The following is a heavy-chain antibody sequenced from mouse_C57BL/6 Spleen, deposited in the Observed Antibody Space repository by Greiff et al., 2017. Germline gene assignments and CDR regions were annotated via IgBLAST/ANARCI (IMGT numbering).Heavy chain of an antibody. CDR1: GFTFSSYG. D-gene: IGHD1-1*01. J-gene: IGHJ4*01. CDR3: ARIYYYGSSPFAMDY. Sequence: EVQLVESGGDLVKPGGSLKLSCAASGFTFSSYGMSWVRQTTDKRLEWVATISSGGSYTYYPDSVQGRFTISRDNAKNTLYLQMSSLTSEDTAMYYCARIYYYGSSPFAMDYWGQGTSVTVSS. V-gene: IGHV5-6*01. CDR2: ISSGGSYT.